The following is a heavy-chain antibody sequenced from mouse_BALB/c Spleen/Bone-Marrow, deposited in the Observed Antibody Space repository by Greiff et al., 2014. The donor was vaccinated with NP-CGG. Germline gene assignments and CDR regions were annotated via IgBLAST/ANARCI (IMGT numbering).Heavy chain of an antibody. J-gene: IGHJ4*01. D-gene: IGHD2-12*01. V-gene: IGHV1S135*01. CDR3: ARSLLRRDALDY. CDR2: IDPYSGGT. Sequence: EVKLQESGPELEKPGASVRISCKASGYSFTGYNINCVRQSNGKSLEWIGYIDPYSGGTSYYQRFKDRATLTVDKSSSTAYMQLKSLTSEDSAVYYCARSLLRRDALDYWGQGTSVTVSS. CDR1: GYSFTGYN.